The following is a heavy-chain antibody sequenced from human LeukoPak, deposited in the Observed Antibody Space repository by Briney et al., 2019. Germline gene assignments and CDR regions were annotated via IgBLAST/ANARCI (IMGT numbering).Heavy chain of an antibody. CDR3: ARGDFEH. J-gene: IGHJ4*02. V-gene: IGHV3-66*01. CDR1: GFSVGTNF. CDR2: IFAGGST. Sequence: GGSLRLSCAASGFSVGTNFVSWVRQAPGRGLEWVSIIFAGGSTYYADSVKGRFTTSRDNSRNTACLQMNSLRAEDTAVYYCARGDFEHWGQGTLVTVSS.